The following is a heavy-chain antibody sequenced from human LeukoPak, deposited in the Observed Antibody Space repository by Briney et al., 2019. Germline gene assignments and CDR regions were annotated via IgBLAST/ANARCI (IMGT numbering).Heavy chain of an antibody. CDR3: ARRASYGYYRRYFDY. J-gene: IGHJ4*02. Sequence: PSETLSLTCTVSGGSISGSSYYWGWIRQPPGKGLEWIGSIYSGSTYYNPSLRSRVTISVDTSKNQFSLNLSSVTAADTAVYYCARRASYGYYRRYFDYWGQGTLVTVSS. CDR1: GGSISGSSYY. D-gene: IGHD3-3*01. V-gene: IGHV4-39*01. CDR2: IYSGST.